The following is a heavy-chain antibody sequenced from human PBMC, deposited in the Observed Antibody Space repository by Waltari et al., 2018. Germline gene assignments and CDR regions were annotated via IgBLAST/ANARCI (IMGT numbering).Heavy chain of an antibody. CDR3: ARGSGVDS. CDR1: GFSFSTYV. CDR2: ISDAGGII. Sequence: EVQLLESGGGLVQPGGSLRRSCAASGFSFSTYVMNWVRQAPGKGLEWVSSISDAGGIINYADSVKGRFTISRDNSKNTLYLQMNSLRVEDTAVYYCARGSGVDSWGQGTLVTVSS. D-gene: IGHD7-27*01. J-gene: IGHJ4*02. V-gene: IGHV3-23*01.